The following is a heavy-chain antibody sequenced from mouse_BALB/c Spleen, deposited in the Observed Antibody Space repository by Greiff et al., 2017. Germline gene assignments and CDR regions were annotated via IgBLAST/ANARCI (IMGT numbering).Heavy chain of an antibody. D-gene: IGHD1-1*01. V-gene: IGHV3-2*02. CDR1: GYSITSDYA. J-gene: IGHJ2*01. CDR2: ISYSGST. Sequence: EVKLMESGPGLVKPSQSLSLTCTVTGYSITSDYAWNWIRQFPGNKLEWMGYISYSGSTSYNPSLKSRISITRDTSKNQFFLQLNSVTTEDTATYYCARGGVLRYYFDYWGQGTTLTVSS. CDR3: ARGGVLRYYFDY.